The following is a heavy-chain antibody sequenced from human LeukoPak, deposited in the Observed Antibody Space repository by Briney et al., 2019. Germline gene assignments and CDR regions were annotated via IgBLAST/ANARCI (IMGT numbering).Heavy chain of an antibody. CDR3: ARDHSSSWYSALYYYYGMDV. J-gene: IGHJ6*02. Sequence: GGSLRLSCAASGFTFSSYWMSWVRQAPGKGLEWVANIKQDGSEKYYVDSVKGRFTISRDNAKNSLYLQMNSLRAEDTAVYYCARDHSSSWYSALYYYYGMDVWGQGTTVTVSS. CDR2: IKQDGSEK. V-gene: IGHV3-7*01. D-gene: IGHD6-13*01. CDR1: GFTFSSYW.